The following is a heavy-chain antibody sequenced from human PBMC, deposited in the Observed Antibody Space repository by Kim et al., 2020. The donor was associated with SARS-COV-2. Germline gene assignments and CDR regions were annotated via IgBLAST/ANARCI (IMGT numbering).Heavy chain of an antibody. CDR2: IYHSGST. Sequence: SETLSLTCAVSGGSISSSNWWSWVRQPPGKGLEWIGEIYHSGSTNYNPSLKSRVTISVDKSKNQFSLKLSSVTAADTAVYYCASEIYCSSTSCYAFDYWGQGTLVTVSS. CDR1: GGSISSSNW. D-gene: IGHD2-2*01. V-gene: IGHV4-4*02. J-gene: IGHJ4*02. CDR3: ASEIYCSSTSCYAFDY.